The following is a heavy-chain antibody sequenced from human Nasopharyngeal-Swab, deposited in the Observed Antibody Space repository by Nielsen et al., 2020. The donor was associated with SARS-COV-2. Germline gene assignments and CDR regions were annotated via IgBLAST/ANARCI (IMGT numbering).Heavy chain of an antibody. D-gene: IGHD3-9*01. Sequence: SETLSLTCTVSGGSISSYYWSWIRQPAGKGLEWIGRIYTSGSTNYNPSLKSRVTMSVDTSKNQFSLKLSSVTAADTAVYYCARHPTYYDILTGYDRLYYFDYWGQGTLVTVSS. CDR3: ARHPTYYDILTGYDRLYYFDY. CDR2: IYTSGST. J-gene: IGHJ4*02. V-gene: IGHV4-4*07. CDR1: GGSISSYY.